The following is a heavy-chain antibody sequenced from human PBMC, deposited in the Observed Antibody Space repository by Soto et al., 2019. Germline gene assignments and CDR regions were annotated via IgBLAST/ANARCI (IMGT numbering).Heavy chain of an antibody. CDR1: GFTFSSYG. CDR2: ISYDGSNK. Sequence: QVQLVESGGGVVQPGRSLRLSCAASGFTFSSYGMHWVRQAPGKGLEWVAVISYDGSNKYYGDSVQGQFTISRDNSKNTWYLQMNSLRAEVTAVYYCAKDSVVRGSALDYWGQGTLVTVSS. J-gene: IGHJ4*02. V-gene: IGHV3-30*18. CDR3: AKDSVVRGSALDY. D-gene: IGHD3-10*01.